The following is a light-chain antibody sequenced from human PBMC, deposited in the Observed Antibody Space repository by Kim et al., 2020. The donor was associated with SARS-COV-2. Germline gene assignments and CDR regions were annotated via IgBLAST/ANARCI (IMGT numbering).Light chain of an antibody. J-gene: IGLJ2*01. CDR2: QDS. CDR1: KLGDKY. V-gene: IGLV3-1*01. Sequence: SYELTQPPSVSLSLGQTASITCPGDKLGDKYVCWYQQKPGQSPLLVIYQDSKRPSGVPGRFSGSNSGDTATLTISGTQAMDEADYYCLAWDSSTVVFGGGTQLTVL. CDR3: LAWDSSTVV.